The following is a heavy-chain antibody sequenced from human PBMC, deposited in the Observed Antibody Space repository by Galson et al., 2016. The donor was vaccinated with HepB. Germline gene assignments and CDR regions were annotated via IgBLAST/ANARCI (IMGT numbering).Heavy chain of an antibody. D-gene: IGHD2-15*01. V-gene: IGHV3-74*03. CDR3: ARPGYCSGSSCYVPFDI. CDR2: INNDGSNT. Sequence: SLRLSCAASGFTFSSYWMYWVRQAPGKGLVWVSRINNDGSNTTYADSVKDRFTISRDNAKNTLYLQMNSLRAEDTAVYYCARPGYCSGSSCYVPFDIWGQGTMATVSS. J-gene: IGHJ3*02. CDR1: GFTFSSYW.